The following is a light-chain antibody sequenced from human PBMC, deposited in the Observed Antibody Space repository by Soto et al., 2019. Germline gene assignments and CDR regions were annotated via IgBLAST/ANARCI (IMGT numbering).Light chain of an antibody. J-gene: IGKJ5*01. CDR2: GAS. CDR1: QSVSGN. V-gene: IGKV3-15*01. CDR3: QQYNYRPPA. Sequence: EIVMTQSPAPLSVSPGERAALSCRARQSVSGNLAWYQQTPGQAPRLLIYGASTRATGIPARFSGSGFGTEFTLTISSLKSEDFAVYYCQQYNYRPPAFGQGTRLEIK.